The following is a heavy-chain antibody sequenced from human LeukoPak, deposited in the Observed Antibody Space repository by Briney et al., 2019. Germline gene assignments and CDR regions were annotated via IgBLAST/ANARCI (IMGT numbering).Heavy chain of an antibody. V-gene: IGHV4-59*08. Sequence: PSETLSLTCTVSGGSIKSYYWSWIRQPPGKRLEWIGYIDNSGSANRNPSLKSRVTISADTSKNQFFLKLSSVTAADTAVYYCARHLVRDGYNYFFGSWGQGTLVTVSP. D-gene: IGHD5-12*01. CDR1: GGSIKSYY. CDR3: ARHLVRDGYNYFFGS. J-gene: IGHJ5*01. CDR2: IDNSGSA.